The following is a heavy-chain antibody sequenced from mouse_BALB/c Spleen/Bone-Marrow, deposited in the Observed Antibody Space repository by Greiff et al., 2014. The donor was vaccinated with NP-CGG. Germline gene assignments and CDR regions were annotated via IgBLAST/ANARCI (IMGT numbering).Heavy chain of an antibody. D-gene: IGHD2-4*01. CDR3: ARDDYDDYYAMDY. Sequence: EVQLQQSGAELVKPGASVKLSCTASGFNIKDTYMHWVKQRPERGLEWIGRIDPANGNTKYDPKFQDKATITTDTSSNTAYLQLSSLTSEDTAVYYCARDDYDDYYAMDYWGQGTSVTVSS. J-gene: IGHJ4*01. CDR2: IDPANGNT. V-gene: IGHV14-3*02. CDR1: GFNIKDTY.